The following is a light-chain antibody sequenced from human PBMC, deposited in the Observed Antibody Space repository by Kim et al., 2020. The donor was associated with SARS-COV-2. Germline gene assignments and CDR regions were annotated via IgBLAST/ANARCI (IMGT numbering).Light chain of an antibody. Sequence: SITISCTGTSSNVGAYDFVSWYQQHPGKAPKLMIYGVNRRPSGVSYRFSGSKSGNTASLTISGLQAEDEADYYCSSYIRSSSFAFGGGTQLTVL. J-gene: IGLJ3*02. CDR1: SSNVGAYDF. CDR2: GVN. CDR3: SSYIRSSSFA. V-gene: IGLV2-14*04.